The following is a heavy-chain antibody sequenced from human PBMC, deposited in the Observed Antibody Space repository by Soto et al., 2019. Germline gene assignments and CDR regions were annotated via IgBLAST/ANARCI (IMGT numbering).Heavy chain of an antibody. J-gene: IGHJ4*02. CDR1: DFSLTTRGVG. CDR3: THISPADGHDF. V-gene: IGHV2-5*01. Sequence: QITLKESGPTLVKPTQTLTLTCNFSDFSLTTRGVGVGWIRQPPGKALEWVALIYWNDDQRYNPSLKSRLTVTKDTSKNHVVLTMTNVDPLDTATYYCTHISPADGHDFWGPGTLVTVSS. CDR2: IYWNDDQ.